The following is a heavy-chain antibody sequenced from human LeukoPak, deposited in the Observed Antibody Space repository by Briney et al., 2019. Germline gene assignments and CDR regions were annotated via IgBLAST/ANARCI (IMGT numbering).Heavy chain of an antibody. J-gene: IGHJ4*02. Sequence: GGSLRLSCAASGFTFSDYYMSWIRQGPGKGLEWVSYISSSGSTIYYADSVKGRFTISRDNAKNSLYLQMNSLRAEDTAVYYCAREQYYDILTGSYPGLDYWGQGTLVTVSS. CDR1: GFTFSDYY. CDR2: ISSSGSTI. CDR3: AREQYYDILTGSYPGLDY. D-gene: IGHD3-9*01. V-gene: IGHV3-11*01.